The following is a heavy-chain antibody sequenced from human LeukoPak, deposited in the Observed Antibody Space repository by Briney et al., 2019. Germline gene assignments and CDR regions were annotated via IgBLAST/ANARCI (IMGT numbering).Heavy chain of an antibody. D-gene: IGHD1-26*01. V-gene: IGHV1-2*02. CDR2: INPNSGGT. J-gene: IGHJ6*03. CDR1: GYTFTGYY. CDR3: ARGLGSYFDYYYYMDV. Sequence: ASVKVSCMASGYTFTGYYMHWGRQAPGQGLEWMGWINPNSGGTNYAQKFQGRVTMTRDTSISTAYMELSRLRSDDTAVYYCARGLGSYFDYYYYMDVRVKGTTVTVSS.